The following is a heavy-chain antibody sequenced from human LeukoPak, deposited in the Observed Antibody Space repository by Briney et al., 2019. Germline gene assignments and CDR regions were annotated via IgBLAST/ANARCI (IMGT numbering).Heavy chain of an antibody. CDR2: IGAGGTFT. D-gene: IGHD6-13*01. J-gene: IGHJ3*02. Sequence: GGSLRLSCTASGFTFSSYAMNWVRQAPGKELEWVSGIGAGGTFTYYADSVKGRFTISRDNSKNTLYVQMNSLRDEDTAVYYCARDWPSEWQQLPDYDAVDIWGQGTMVTVSS. CDR1: GFTFSSYA. CDR3: ARDWPSEWQQLPDYDAVDI. V-gene: IGHV3-23*01.